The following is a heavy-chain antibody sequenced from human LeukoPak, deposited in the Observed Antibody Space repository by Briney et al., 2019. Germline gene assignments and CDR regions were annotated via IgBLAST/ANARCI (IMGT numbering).Heavy chain of an antibody. Sequence: GGSPRLSCAASGFTFNRYNMAWVRQAPGKGLEWVSYISSSTGSIHYADSVKGRFTISRDNAKNSLYLQLNSLRVEDTAVYYCARLHLTRLYFDFWGQGTLVTVSS. V-gene: IGHV3-48*01. J-gene: IGHJ4*02. CDR3: ARLHLTRLYFDF. CDR2: ISSSTGSI. D-gene: IGHD1-14*01. CDR1: GFTFNRYN.